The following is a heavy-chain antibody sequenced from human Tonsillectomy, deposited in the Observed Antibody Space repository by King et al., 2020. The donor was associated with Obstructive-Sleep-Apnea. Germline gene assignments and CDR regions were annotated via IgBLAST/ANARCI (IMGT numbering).Heavy chain of an antibody. CDR2: IIPFLGRA. CDR1: GGTFSNYA. CDR3: VRNGGHPSYSGCDV. D-gene: IGHD4-23*01. Sequence: QLVESGAEVKKPGSSVKVSCKASGGTFSNYAITWVRQAPGQGLEWMGGIIPFLGRADYAQKFQGRVTITADKSTTTPYMELRSLRSEDTAMYYCVRNGGHPSYSGCDVWGQGTTVTVSS. J-gene: IGHJ6*02. V-gene: IGHV1-69*04.